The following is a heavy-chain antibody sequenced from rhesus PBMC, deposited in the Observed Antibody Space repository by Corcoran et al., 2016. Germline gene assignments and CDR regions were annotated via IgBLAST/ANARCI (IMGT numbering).Heavy chain of an antibody. V-gene: IGHV4-165*01. CDR2: IYGSSGST. CDR1: GGSISNNY. D-gene: IGHD3-16*01. J-gene: IGHJ4*01. CDR3: ARDLYSGNYYYFDY. Sequence: QLQLQESGPGLVKPSETLSLTCAVSGGSISNNYWSWISHPPGNGLEWIGYIYGSSGSTYYNPSLKSRVNISTDTAKNQFSRKMSSVTAADTAVYYCARDLYSGNYYYFDYWGQGVLVTVSS.